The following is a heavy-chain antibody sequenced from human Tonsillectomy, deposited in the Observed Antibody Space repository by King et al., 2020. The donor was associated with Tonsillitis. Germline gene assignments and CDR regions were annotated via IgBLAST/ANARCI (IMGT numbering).Heavy chain of an antibody. Sequence: VQLQESGPGLVKPSETLSLTCTVSGGSISSYYWSWIRQPPGKGLEWIGCIYYSGSTNYNPSLKSRVTISLDTSKNQFSLKLSSVTAADTAVYYCARVLWSDGYNYDYWGQGTLVTVSS. CDR2: IYYSGST. J-gene: IGHJ4*02. CDR1: GGSISSYY. D-gene: IGHD5-24*01. V-gene: IGHV4-59*01. CDR3: ARVLWSDGYNYDY.